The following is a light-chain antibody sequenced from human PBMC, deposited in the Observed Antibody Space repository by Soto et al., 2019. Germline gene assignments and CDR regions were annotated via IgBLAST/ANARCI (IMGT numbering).Light chain of an antibody. CDR3: QQYNSLWT. Sequence: DIQMTQSPSTLSASVGDRVTITCRASQSISSWLAWYQQKPGKAPKPLIYDASSLESGVPSRFSGSGSGTEFTLTISSLQPDDFATYYCQQYNSLWTFGQGTKV. V-gene: IGKV1-5*01. J-gene: IGKJ1*01. CDR2: DAS. CDR1: QSISSW.